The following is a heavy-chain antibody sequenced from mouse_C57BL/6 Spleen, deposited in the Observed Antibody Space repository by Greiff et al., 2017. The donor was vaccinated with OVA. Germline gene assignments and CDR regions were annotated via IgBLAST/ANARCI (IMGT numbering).Heavy chain of an antibody. D-gene: IGHD2-1*01. CDR2: IDPETGGT. V-gene: IGHV1-15*01. CDR1: GYTFTDYE. J-gene: IGHJ4*01. Sequence: QVQLQQSGAELVRPGASVTLSCKASGYTFTDYEMHWVKQTPVHGLEWIGAIDPETGGTAYNQKFKGKAILTADKSSSTAYMELRSLTSEDSAVYYCTRRGIYSGAMDYWGQGTSVTVSS. CDR3: TRRGIYSGAMDY.